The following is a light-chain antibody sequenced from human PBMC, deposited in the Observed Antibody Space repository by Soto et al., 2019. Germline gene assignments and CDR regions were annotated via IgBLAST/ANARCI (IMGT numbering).Light chain of an antibody. CDR2: AAS. CDR1: HGISNY. V-gene: IGKV1-27*01. Sequence: DIQMTQSPSSLSASVGDRVTSTCRASHGISNYLAWYQQKPGKVPKLLIYAASTLQSGVPSRFSGSGSGTDFTLTISSLQPEDVATYYCQKYNSAPPFTFGPGTKVDIK. J-gene: IGKJ3*01. CDR3: QKYNSAPPFT.